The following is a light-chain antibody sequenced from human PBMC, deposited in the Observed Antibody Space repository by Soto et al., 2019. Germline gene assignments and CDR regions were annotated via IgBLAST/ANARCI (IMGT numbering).Light chain of an antibody. V-gene: IGLV2-11*01. CDR3: SSFTSTYTFV. Sequence: QSALTQPRSVSGSPGQSVTISCTGTSSDVGGYNYVSWYQQHPGKAPKLMISEVSNRPSGVSDRFSGSKSGNTASLTISGLQTEDEADYYCSSFTSTYTFVFGGGTKVTVL. CDR1: SSDVGGYNY. J-gene: IGLJ1*01. CDR2: EVS.